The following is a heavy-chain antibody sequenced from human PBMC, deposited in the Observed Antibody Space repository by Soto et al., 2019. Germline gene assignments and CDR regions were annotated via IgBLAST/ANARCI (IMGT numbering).Heavy chain of an antibody. CDR1: Y. CDR3: ARETDYGGTFDY. Sequence: YWRWIRQHPGKGLEWIGYIYYSGSTYYNPSLKSRVTISVDTSKNQFSLKLSSVTAADTAVYYCARETDYGGTFDYWGQGTLVTVSS. J-gene: IGHJ4*02. V-gene: IGHV4-31*02. D-gene: IGHD4-17*01. CDR2: IYYSGST.